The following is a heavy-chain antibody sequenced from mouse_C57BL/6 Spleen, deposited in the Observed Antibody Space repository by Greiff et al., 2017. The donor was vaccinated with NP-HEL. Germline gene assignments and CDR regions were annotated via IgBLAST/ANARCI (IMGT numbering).Heavy chain of an antibody. CDR2: IDPSARET. J-gene: IGHJ2*01. CDR3: ARSATVYFDY. D-gene: IGHD4-1*02. CDR1: GYTFTSYW. V-gene: IGHV1-52*01. Sequence: VQLQQPGAELVRPGSSVKLSCKASGYTFTSYWMHWVKQSPIQGLEWIVTIDPSARETHYNQKFKDKATLTVDKSSSTAYMQLSSLTSEDSAVYYCARSATVYFDYWGQGTTLTVSS.